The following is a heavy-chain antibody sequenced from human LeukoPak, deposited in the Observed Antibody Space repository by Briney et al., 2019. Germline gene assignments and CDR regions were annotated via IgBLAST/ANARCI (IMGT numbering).Heavy chain of an antibody. CDR3: ARGGFDDFWSGYYAIWFDP. D-gene: IGHD3-3*01. Sequence: PGGSLRLSCAASGFTFSDYYMSWIRQAPGKGLEWVSYISSSGSTIYYADSVKGRFTISRDNAKNSLYLQMNSLRAEDTAVYYCARGGFDDFWSGYYAIWFDPWGQGTLVTVSS. CDR2: ISSSGSTI. J-gene: IGHJ5*02. CDR1: GFTFSDYY. V-gene: IGHV3-11*01.